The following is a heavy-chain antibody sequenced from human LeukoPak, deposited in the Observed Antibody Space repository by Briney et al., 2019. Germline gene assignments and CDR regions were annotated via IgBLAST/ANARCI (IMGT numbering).Heavy chain of an antibody. D-gene: IGHD2-2*01. CDR1: GYTFTDY. CDR2: INPNSGGT. CDR3: AGGIAVVPAALHY. J-gene: IGHJ4*02. Sequence: ASVKVSCKASGYTFTDYIHWVRQAPGQGLEWMGWINPNSGGTKYAQKFQGRVTMTRDTSINTAYMELSWLRSDDTAVYYCAGGIAVVPAALHYWGQGTLVTVSS. V-gene: IGHV1-2*02.